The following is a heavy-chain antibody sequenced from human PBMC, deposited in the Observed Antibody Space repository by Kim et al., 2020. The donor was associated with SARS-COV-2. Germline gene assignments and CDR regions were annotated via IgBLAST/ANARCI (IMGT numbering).Heavy chain of an antibody. CDR1: GGSISSSSYY. CDR2: IYYSGST. Sequence: SETLSLTCTVSGGSISSSSYYWGWIRQPPGKGLEWIGSIYYSGSTYYNPSLKSRVTISVDTSKNQFSLKLSSVTAADTAVYYCVKSWELLRYAFDIWGQGTMVTVSS. V-gene: IGHV4-39*01. J-gene: IGHJ3*02. CDR3: VKSWELLRYAFDI. D-gene: IGHD1-26*01.